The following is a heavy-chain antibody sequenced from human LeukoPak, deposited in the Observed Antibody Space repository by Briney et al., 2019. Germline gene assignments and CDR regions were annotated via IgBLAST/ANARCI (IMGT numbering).Heavy chain of an antibody. D-gene: IGHD2-2*01. Sequence: PSETLSLTCTVSGGSISSYYWSWIRQPAGKGLEWIGRIYTSGSTNYNPSLKSRVTMLVDTSKNQFSLKLSSVTAADTAVYYCARGDIVVVPAAMGPVYYYYGMDVWGQGTTVTVSS. CDR2: IYTSGST. J-gene: IGHJ6*02. CDR1: GGSISSYY. V-gene: IGHV4-4*07. CDR3: ARGDIVVVPAAMGPVYYYYGMDV.